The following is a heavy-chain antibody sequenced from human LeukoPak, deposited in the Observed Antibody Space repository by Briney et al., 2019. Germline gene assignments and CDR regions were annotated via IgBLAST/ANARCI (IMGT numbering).Heavy chain of an antibody. CDR3: ARGLEVATLDY. CDR2: ISSSSSYT. D-gene: IGHD5-12*01. J-gene: IGHJ4*02. CDR1: GGSFSGYY. V-gene: IGHV3-11*06. Sequence: LSLTCAVYGGSFSGYYWSWIRQAPGKGLEWVSYISSSSSYTNYADSVKGRFTISRDNAKNSLYLQMNSLRAEDTAVYYCARGLEVATLDYWGQGTLVTVSS.